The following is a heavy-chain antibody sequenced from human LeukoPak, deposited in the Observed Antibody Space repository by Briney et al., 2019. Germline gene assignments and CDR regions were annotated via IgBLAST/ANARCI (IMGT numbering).Heavy chain of an antibody. CDR3: AKGIRRLVGTIPGLRRDHYMDV. CDR2: ISYDGSNK. J-gene: IGHJ6*03. D-gene: IGHD1-26*01. CDR1: EFTLSSYD. Sequence: GRSLRLSCAASEFTLSSYDMHWVRQAPGKGLEWVAVISYDGSNKYYADSVKGRFTISRDNSKKMLYLQMNSLRAEDTAVYYCAKGIRRLVGTIPGLRRDHYMDVWGKGATVTVSS. V-gene: IGHV3-30*18.